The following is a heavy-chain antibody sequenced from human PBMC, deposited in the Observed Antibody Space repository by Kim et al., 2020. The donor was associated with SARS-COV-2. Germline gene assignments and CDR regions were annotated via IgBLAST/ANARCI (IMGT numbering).Heavy chain of an antibody. D-gene: IGHD2-15*01. CDR3: ARELGVVVVVAATCLGY. J-gene: IGHJ4*02. Sequence: VKGRFTIARDNSKNTLYLQMNSLRAEDTAVYYCARELGVVVVVAATCLGYWGQGTLVTVSS. V-gene: IGHV3-30*01.